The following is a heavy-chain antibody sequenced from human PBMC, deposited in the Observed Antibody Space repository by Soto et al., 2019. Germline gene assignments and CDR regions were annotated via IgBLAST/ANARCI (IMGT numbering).Heavy chain of an antibody. CDR3: ARDRWIVSTITTFDY. Sequence: GGSMTLSCSASVFTFGTFGMHWVRQAPGKGLEWVALIWCDGRKEDYADSVKGRFTISRDNSKNTLYLQMNSLRADDTAVYYCARDRWIVSTITTFDYWGQGTPVTVYS. CDR2: IWCDGRKE. V-gene: IGHV3-33*01. D-gene: IGHD5-12*01. J-gene: IGHJ4*02. CDR1: VFTFGTFG.